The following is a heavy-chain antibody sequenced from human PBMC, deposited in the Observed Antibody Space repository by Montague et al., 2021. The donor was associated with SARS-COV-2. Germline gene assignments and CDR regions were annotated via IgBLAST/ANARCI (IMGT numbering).Heavy chain of an antibody. CDR1: GGSFSPYY. D-gene: IGHD2-15*01. J-gene: IGHJ6*02. V-gene: IGHV4-59*12. CDR2: VSHTGST. CDR3: ARFRIWNHLYGMDV. Sequence: SETLSLTCGVSGGSFSPYYWTWIRQTPGKGLEWIGNVSHTGSTXXXPSXXXRVSMFVDSSKSQFSLELSSVTAADTAIYYCARFRIWNHLYGMDVWGQGTTVIVSS.